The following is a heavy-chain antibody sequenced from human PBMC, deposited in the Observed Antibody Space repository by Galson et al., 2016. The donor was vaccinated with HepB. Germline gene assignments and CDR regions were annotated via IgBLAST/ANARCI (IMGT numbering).Heavy chain of an antibody. CDR3: ATDRAYYNNRGSTFHY. CDR2: INPIFGTA. D-gene: IGHD1-14*01. J-gene: IGHJ4*02. CDR1: GGTFSNYA. Sequence: SVKVSCKASGGTFSNYAISWVRQAPGQGLEWMGGINPIFGTANFAQKLQGRVTITADKSTNTAYMEMRSLRSEDTAVYYCATDRAYYNNRGSTFHYWGQGTLVTVSS. V-gene: IGHV1-69*06.